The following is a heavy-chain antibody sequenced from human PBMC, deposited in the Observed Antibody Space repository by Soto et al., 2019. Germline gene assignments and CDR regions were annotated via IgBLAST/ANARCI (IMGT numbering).Heavy chain of an antibody. CDR2: ISYDGSNK. V-gene: IGHV3-30*18. CDR3: AKDKHIVVVTAPFDY. D-gene: IGHD2-21*02. CDR1: GFTFSSYG. Sequence: QVQLVESGGGVVQPGRSLRLSCAASGFTFSSYGMHWVRQAPGKGLEWVAVISYDGSNKYYADSVKGRFTISRDNSKNTLYLQMNSLRAEATAVYYCAKDKHIVVVTAPFDYWGQGTLVTVSS. J-gene: IGHJ4*02.